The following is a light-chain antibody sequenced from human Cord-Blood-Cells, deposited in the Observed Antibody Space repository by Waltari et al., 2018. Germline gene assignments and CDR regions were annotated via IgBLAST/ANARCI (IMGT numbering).Light chain of an antibody. CDR2: DVS. CDR3: SSYTSSSTWV. CDR1: SSDVGGYNY. J-gene: IGLJ3*02. V-gene: IGLV2-14*03. Sequence: QSALTQPASVSGSPGQSITISCTGTSSDVGGYNYVSWYQQHPCNAPKLMIYDVSNRPSGVSNRFSGSKSGNTASLTVSGLQAEDEADYYCSSYTSSSTWVFGGGTKLTVL.